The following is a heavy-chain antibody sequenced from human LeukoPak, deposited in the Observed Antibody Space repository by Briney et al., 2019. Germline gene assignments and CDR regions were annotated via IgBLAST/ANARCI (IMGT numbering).Heavy chain of an antibody. V-gene: IGHV3-23*01. CDR1: GFTFSNYA. Sequence: GGSLRLSCAASGFTFSNYAMTWVRQTPGKGLEWVSTISGTTDTTYNADSVKGRFTIFRDNSKNTLYLQMNSLRDDDTAVYYCARAPYGVGYTAERDYWGQGTLVTVSS. CDR2: ISGTTDTT. J-gene: IGHJ4*02. D-gene: IGHD3-16*02. CDR3: ARAPYGVGYTAERDY.